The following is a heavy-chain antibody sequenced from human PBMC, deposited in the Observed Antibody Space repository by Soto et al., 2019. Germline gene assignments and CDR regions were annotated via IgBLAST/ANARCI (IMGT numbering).Heavy chain of an antibody. V-gene: IGHV4-34*01. J-gene: IGHJ2*01. CDR3: ARESHDILTGPPWVWYFDL. CDR1: GGSFSGYY. D-gene: IGHD3-9*01. Sequence: QVQLQQWGAGPLRPLETLSLTCGVSGGSFSGYYWAWIRQSPGKGLEWIGEINDRGSINYNPSLKSQVSISVDTSKKHYSLSLRSVTAADTAVYYCARESHDILTGPPWVWYFDLWGRGTLVTVSS. CDR2: INDRGSI.